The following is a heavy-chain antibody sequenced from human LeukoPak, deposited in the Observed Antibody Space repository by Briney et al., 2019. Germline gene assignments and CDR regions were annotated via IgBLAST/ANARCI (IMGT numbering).Heavy chain of an antibody. D-gene: IGHD5-18*01. J-gene: IGHJ4*02. V-gene: IGHV4-61*01. CDR1: GVSINTCCYY. CDR2: KYYSGST. CDR3: ARGRSYGFDFDS. Sequence: SSEPLSLTCDVSGVSINTCCYYWTWLRQPPGKGLEWIGYKYYSGSTSYISSLRSQLTISLDSSKNQFSLRLTSVTAADTAVYYCARGRSYGFDFDSWGPGTLVIVSS.